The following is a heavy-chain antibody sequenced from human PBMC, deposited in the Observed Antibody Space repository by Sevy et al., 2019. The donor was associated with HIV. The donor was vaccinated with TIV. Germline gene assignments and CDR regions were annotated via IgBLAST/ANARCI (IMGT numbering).Heavy chain of an antibody. CDR1: GFTFRSYW. D-gene: IGHD2-2*01. CDR2: IKLDGSEK. V-gene: IGHV3-7*03. Sequence: GGSLRLSCVASGFTFRSYWMSWVRQAPGQGLEWVANIKLDGSEKYYVDSVKGRFTISRDNAKNSLYLQMNSLRAEDTAVYYCARDCSSTSCLWGMDVWGQGTTVTVS. CDR3: ARDCSSTSCLWGMDV. J-gene: IGHJ6*02.